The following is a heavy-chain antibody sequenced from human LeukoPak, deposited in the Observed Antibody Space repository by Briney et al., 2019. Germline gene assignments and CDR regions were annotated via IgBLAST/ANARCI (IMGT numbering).Heavy chain of an antibody. V-gene: IGHV3-21*01. CDR2: ISTSSVYI. CDR1: GFTFSSYS. CDR3: ARARDGSYDY. Sequence: GGSLRLSCAASGFTFSSYSMNWVRQAPGKGLEWVSSISTSSVYIYYADSVKGRFTISRDNARNSLYLQMNSLRAEDTAVYYCARARDGSYDYWGQGTLVTVSS. J-gene: IGHJ4*01. D-gene: IGHD1-26*01.